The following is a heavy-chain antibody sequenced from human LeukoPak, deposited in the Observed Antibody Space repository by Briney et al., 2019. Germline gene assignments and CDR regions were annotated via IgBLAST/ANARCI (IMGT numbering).Heavy chain of an antibody. V-gene: IGHV1-2*02. CDR3: ARGYGDYEKWFDP. CDR1: GYTFTGYY. CDR2: INPNSGGT. Sequence: ASVKVSCKASGYTFTGYYMHWVRQAPGQVLAWMGWINPNSGGTNYAQKFQGRVTMTRDTSISTAYMELSRLRSDDTAVYYCARGYGDYEKWFDPWGQGTLVTVSS. J-gene: IGHJ5*02. D-gene: IGHD4-17*01.